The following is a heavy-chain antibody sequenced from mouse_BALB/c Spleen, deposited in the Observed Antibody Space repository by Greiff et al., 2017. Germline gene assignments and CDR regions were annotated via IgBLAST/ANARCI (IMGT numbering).Heavy chain of an antibody. D-gene: IGHD1-2*01. CDR3: ARAASHSIRHWFAY. Sequence: VQLVESGPGLVAPSQSLSITCTVSGFSLTSYGVHWVRQPPGKGLEWLGVIWAGGSTNYNSALMSRLSISKDNSKSQVFLKMNSLQTDDTAMYYCARAASHSIRHWFAYWGQGTLVTVSA. CDR1: GFSLTSYG. CDR2: IWAGGST. J-gene: IGHJ3*01. V-gene: IGHV2-9*02.